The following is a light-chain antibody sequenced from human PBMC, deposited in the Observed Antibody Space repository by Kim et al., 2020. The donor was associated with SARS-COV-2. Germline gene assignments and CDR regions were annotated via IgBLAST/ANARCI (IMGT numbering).Light chain of an antibody. CDR1: NSDVGTYNL. CDR3: CVYAGSNTAV. CDR2: AVN. Sequence: QSALTQPASVSGSPGQSITISCTGTNSDVGTYNLVSWYQQHPGKVPKLMIYAVNQRPSGVSIRFSGSKSGNTASLTISGLQAEDEADYYCCVYAGSNTAVFGGGTKLTVL. J-gene: IGLJ2*01. V-gene: IGLV2-23*02.